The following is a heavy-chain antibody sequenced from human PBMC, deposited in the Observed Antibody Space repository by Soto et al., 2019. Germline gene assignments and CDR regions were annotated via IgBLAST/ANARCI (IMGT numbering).Heavy chain of an antibody. J-gene: IGHJ6*02. CDR2: TYYRSKWYN. V-gene: IGHV6-1*01. Sequence: QTRSITCAISGDRVSSVSAACNWIRHSPSRGLEWLGRTYYRSKWYNDYAVSVKSRITVNPDTSKKQFSLQLNSVTPEDTAVYYCARQSRGGMDVWGQGTKVTVYS. CDR3: ARQSRGGMDV. CDR1: GDRVSSVSAA.